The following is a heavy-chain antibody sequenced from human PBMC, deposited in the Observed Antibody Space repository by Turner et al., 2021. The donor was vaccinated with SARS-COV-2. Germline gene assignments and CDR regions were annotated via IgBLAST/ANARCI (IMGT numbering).Heavy chain of an antibody. D-gene: IGHD2-2*01. Sequence: QVRLVESGGGLVQPGMSLILSCAASGFSFNTYGMHWVRQAPGKGLEWVALIAFDGSNKVYADSVKGRFTISRDNSKNTLYLQMNSLRAEDTAVYYCAKRGSCSNNKCYLDYWGQGILVTVSS. CDR1: GFSFNTYG. V-gene: IGHV3-30*18. CDR2: IAFDGSNK. J-gene: IGHJ4*02. CDR3: AKRGSCSNNKCYLDY.